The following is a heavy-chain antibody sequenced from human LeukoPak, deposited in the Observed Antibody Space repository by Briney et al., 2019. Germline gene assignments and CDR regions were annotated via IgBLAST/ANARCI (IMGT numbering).Heavy chain of an antibody. J-gene: IGHJ4*02. CDR2: IIPIFGTA. CDR1: GGTFSSYA. D-gene: IGHD3-16*02. CDR3: GGGGSTFGGVIFNDY. Sequence: GASVKVSCKASGGTFSSYAISWVRQAPGQGLEWMGGIIPIFGTANYAQKFQGRVTITADESTSTAYMELSSLRSEDTAVYYCGGGGSTFGGVIFNDYWGQGTLVTVSS. V-gene: IGHV1-69*13.